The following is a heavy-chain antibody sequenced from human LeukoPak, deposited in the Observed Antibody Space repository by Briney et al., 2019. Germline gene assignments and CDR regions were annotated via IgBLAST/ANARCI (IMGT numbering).Heavy chain of an antibody. V-gene: IGHV4-31*01. CDR1: GGSISSGGYY. D-gene: IGHD3-3*01. J-gene: IGHJ3*02. Sequence: SSQTLSLTCTVSGGSISSGGYYWSCILQPPGKGLEWIGYIFYSGSTYYNPSLKSQVTISVDTSKNQFSLRLTSVTAADTAVYYCARFRSDYAFDIWGQGTMVTVSS. CDR2: IFYSGST. CDR3: ARFRSDYAFDI.